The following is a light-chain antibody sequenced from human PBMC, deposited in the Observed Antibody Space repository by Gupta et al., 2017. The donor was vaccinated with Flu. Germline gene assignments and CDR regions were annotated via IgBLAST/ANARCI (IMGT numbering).Light chain of an antibody. J-gene: IGKJ2*01. Sequence: DIQMTQSPSTLSASVGDRVTITCRASQGIDNWLAWYQQKPGTAPKLLIYEASNVHSGVPSRFSGSGSGTEFTLTISRREPGDFATYYCQQGHSYPYTFGQGTKVEIK. CDR1: QGIDNW. CDR2: EAS. CDR3: QQGHSYPYT. V-gene: IGKV1-5*03.